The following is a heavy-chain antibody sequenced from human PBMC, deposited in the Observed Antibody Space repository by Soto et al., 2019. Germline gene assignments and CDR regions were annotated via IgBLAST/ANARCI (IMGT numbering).Heavy chain of an antibody. J-gene: IGHJ4*02. CDR3: ARERGIGKYYYCSGSYFDY. CDR2: ISAYNGNT. CDR1: GYTFTSYG. Sequence: QVQLVQSGAEVKKPGASVKVSCKASGYTFTSYGISWVRQAPGQGLEWMGWISAYNGNTNYAQKLQGRVTMTTDTSTSTAYMELRSLRSDDTAVYSCARERGIGKYYYCSGSYFDYWGQGTLFTVSS. D-gene: IGHD3-10*01. V-gene: IGHV1-18*01.